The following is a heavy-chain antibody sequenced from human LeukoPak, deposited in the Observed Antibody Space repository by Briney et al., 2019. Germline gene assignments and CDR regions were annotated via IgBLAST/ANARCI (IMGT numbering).Heavy chain of an antibody. J-gene: IGHJ4*02. V-gene: IGHV1-2*02. Sequence: ASVKVSCKASGYTFTGYYMHWVRQAPGQGLEWMGWINPNSDGTNYAQKFQGRVTMTRDTSISTAYMELSRLRSDDTAVYYCARDREQQLQFDYWGQGTLVTVSS. CDR1: GYTFTGYY. CDR2: INPNSDGT. D-gene: IGHD6-13*01. CDR3: ARDREQQLQFDY.